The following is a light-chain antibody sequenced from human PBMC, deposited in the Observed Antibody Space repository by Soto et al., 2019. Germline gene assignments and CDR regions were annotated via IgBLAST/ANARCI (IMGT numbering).Light chain of an antibody. Sequence: EVVLTQSPATLSVSPGDRATLSCRARQYIGSAVAWYHQRTGQAPRLLIFDASIRVPTTPARFSGSVSGTEGTLTISSVESEDFGVYFGHQYGDRPRTFGQGTKVEIK. V-gene: IGKV3-15*01. CDR1: QYIGSA. CDR2: DAS. CDR3: HQYGDRPRT. J-gene: IGKJ1*01.